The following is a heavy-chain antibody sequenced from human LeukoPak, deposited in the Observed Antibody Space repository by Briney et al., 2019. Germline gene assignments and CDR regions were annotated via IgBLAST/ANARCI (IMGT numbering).Heavy chain of an antibody. CDR1: GGSFSGYY. CDR2: INHSGST. J-gene: IGHJ6*02. D-gene: IGHD1-26*01. CDR3: ARVAVGATTDYYYYGMDV. Sequence: SETLSLTCAVYGGSFSGYYWGWIRQPPGKGLEWIGEINHSGSTNYNPSLKSRVTISVDTSKNQFSLKLSSVTAADTAVYYCARVAVGATTDYYYYGMDVWGQGTTVTVSS. V-gene: IGHV4-34*01.